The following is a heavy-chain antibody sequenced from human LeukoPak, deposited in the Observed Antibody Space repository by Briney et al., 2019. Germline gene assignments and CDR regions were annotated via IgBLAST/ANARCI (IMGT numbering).Heavy chain of an antibody. CDR1: GASVSSGSHY. Sequence: PSETLSLTCTVSGASVSSGSHYWSWLRQPPGKGLEWIGYFCCSGSTNYNPSLKSRVTISVDTSKNQFSLKVSSVTAADTAVYYCARAVAAVSLDYWGQGTLVTVSS. CDR3: ARAVAAVSLDY. CDR2: FCCSGST. J-gene: IGHJ4*02. D-gene: IGHD4-23*01. V-gene: IGHV4-61*01.